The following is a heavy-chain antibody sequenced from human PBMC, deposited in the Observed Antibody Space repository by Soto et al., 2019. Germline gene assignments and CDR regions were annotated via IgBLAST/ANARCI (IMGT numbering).Heavy chain of an antibody. CDR3: AATRRGGGATPLGYYYYGMDV. D-gene: IGHD1-26*01. CDR2: IWPADSDT. CDR1: GYSFTSYW. V-gene: IGHV5-51*01. Sequence: PGESLKISCEGSGYSFTSYWIAWVRQMPGKGLEWMGMIWPADSDTRYSPSFQGHVTISADKSISTAYLQWSSLKASDTAMYYCAATRRGGGATPLGYYYYGMDVWGQGTTVTVSS. J-gene: IGHJ6*02.